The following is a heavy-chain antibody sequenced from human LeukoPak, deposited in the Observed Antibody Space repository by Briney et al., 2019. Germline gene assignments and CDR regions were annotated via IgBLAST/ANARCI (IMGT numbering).Heavy chain of an antibody. D-gene: IGHD4-17*01. Sequence: SQTLSLTCAVSGGSISSGGFSWSWLRQPPGQGLEWIGYIFESGNTNYNPSLKSRVTISLDRSKNQFSLKLTSVTAADTAVYYCARGITVTPNWFDPWGQGTLVTVSS. CDR1: GGSISSGGFS. J-gene: IGHJ5*02. CDR3: ARGITVTPNWFDP. V-gene: IGHV4-30-2*01. CDR2: IFESGNT.